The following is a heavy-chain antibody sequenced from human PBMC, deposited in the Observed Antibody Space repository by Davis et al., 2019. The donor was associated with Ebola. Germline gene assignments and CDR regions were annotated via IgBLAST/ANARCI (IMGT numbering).Heavy chain of an antibody. CDR1: GYTFNDYW. CDR3: ATPSPYCTGGTCYYGMDV. J-gene: IGHJ6*02. CDR2: IYPGDSDT. V-gene: IGHV5-51*01. D-gene: IGHD2-8*02. Sequence: GESLKISCKASGYTFNDYWIAWVRQMPGKGLEWMGIIYPGDSDTRYSPSFEGQVTLSADKSISTAYLHLSSLKASDTAIYYCATPSPYCTGGTCYYGMDVWGQGTTVTVSS.